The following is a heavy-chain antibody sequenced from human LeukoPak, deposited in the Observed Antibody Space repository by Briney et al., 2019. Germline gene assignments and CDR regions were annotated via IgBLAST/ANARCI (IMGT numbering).Heavy chain of an antibody. CDR3: ARDQEGFDY. V-gene: IGHV1-46*01. CDR1: GYTFTNNY. CDR2: VYPRDGST. J-gene: IGHJ4*02. Sequence: ASVKVSCKASGYTFTNNYLHWVRQAPGQGLEWMGMVYPRDGSTSYAQNFQGRVTVTRDTSTTTAHMELRGLRSEDTAVYYCARDQEGFDYWGQGTVVTVSS.